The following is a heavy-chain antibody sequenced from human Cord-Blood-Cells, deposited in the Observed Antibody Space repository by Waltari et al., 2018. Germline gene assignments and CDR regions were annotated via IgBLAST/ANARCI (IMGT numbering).Heavy chain of an antibody. CDR3: ARMGDYAFDI. CDR1: GGSISSSSYY. Sequence: QLQLQESGPGLVKPSETLSLTCTVSGGSISSSSYYWGWIRQPPGKGLEWIGSIYYSGSTYYSPALKSRVTISVDTAKNQFSLKRSSVTAADTAVYYCARMGDYAFDIWGQGTMVTVSS. CDR2: IYYSGST. J-gene: IGHJ3*02. V-gene: IGHV4-39*01. D-gene: IGHD3-16*01.